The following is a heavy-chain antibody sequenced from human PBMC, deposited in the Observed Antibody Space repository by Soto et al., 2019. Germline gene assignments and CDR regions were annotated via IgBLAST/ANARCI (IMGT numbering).Heavy chain of an antibody. CDR1: GYIFTGYY. Sequence: QVQLVQSGAEVKKPGASVKVSCKASGYIFTGYYIHWVRQAPGQGLEWMGWINPNSGGTNYAQKFQGRVTMTRETSISTAYMELSRLRSDGTAVYYCARERYCSSTSCYEYAMDVWGQGTTVTVSS. CDR3: ARERYCSSTSCYEYAMDV. J-gene: IGHJ6*02. CDR2: INPNSGGT. D-gene: IGHD2-2*01. V-gene: IGHV1-2*02.